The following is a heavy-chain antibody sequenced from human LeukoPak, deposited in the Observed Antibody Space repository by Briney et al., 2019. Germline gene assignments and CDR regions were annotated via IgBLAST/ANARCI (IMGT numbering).Heavy chain of an antibody. CDR2: ISSDGSKK. Sequence: GGSLRLSCAASGFTFSTYPIHWVRQAPGKGLEWVAVISSDGSKKYYADSVAGRFTISRDTSMNTLYLQMNSLRTEDTAVYYCARDPSYYGSGSYYLDYWGQGTLVSVSS. V-gene: IGHV3-30-3*01. CDR1: GFTFSTYP. CDR3: ARDPSYYGSGSYYLDY. D-gene: IGHD3-10*01. J-gene: IGHJ4*02.